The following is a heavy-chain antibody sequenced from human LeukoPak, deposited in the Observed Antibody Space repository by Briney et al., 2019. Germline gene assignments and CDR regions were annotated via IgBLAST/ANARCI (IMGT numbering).Heavy chain of an antibody. D-gene: IGHD3-22*01. V-gene: IGHV4-59*01. Sequence: SETLSLTCTVSGGSISSYYWSWIRQPPGKGLEWIGYIYYSGSTNYNPSLKSRVTISVDTSKNQFSLKLSSVTAADTAVYYCARETYYYDSSGYYYVRYFDYWGQGTLVTVSS. J-gene: IGHJ4*02. CDR2: IYYSGST. CDR1: GGSISSYY. CDR3: ARETYYYDSSGYYYVRYFDY.